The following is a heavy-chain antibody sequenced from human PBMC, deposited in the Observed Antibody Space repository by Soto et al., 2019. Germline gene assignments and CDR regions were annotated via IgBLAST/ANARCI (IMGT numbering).Heavy chain of an antibody. J-gene: IGHJ2*01. D-gene: IGHD6-6*01. CDR2: ISYDGSNK. CDR3: AKDLKSIAARRSYWYFDL. V-gene: IGHV3-30*18. Sequence: PGGSLRLSCAASGFTFSSYGMHWVRQAPGKGLEWVAVISYDGSNKYYADSVKGRFTISRDNSKNTLYLQMNSLRAEDTAVYYCAKDLKSIAARRSYWYFDLWGRGTLVTVSS. CDR1: GFTFSSYG.